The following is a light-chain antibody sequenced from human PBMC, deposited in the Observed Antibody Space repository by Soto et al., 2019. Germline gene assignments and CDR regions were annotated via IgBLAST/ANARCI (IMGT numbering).Light chain of an antibody. J-gene: IGLJ2*01. CDR2: DVS. Sequence: SVLTQPASVSGSPGQSITISCTVTSSDVGGYNYVSWYQQHPGKAPKLMIYDVSNRPSGVSNRFSGSKSGNTASLTISGLQAEDEADYYCSSYTSSSTLVVFGGGTKLTVL. V-gene: IGLV2-14*01. CDR3: SSYTSSSTLVV. CDR1: SSDVGGYNY.